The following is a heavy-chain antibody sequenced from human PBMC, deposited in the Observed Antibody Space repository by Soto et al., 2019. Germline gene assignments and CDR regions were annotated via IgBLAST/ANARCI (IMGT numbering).Heavy chain of an antibody. D-gene: IGHD6-6*01. CDR2: IGGGGGST. CDR3: AKERLARGADY. J-gene: IGHJ4*02. Sequence: EVQLLESGGDSVQPGGSLRLSCAASGFAFANYAMTWVRQASGKGLEWVSTIGGGGGSTYYADPVKGRFTISRDNAKNTVYLQMISLRAEDTAVYFCAKERLARGADYWGQGTLVTVSS. CDR1: GFAFANYA. V-gene: IGHV3-23*01.